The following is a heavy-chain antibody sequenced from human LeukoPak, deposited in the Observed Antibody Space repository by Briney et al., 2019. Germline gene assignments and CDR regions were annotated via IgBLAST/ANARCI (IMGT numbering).Heavy chain of an antibody. J-gene: IGHJ4*02. Sequence: GGSLRLSCVGSGFTVRSRFMGSVRQAPGKGLEWVSNLYNDAFDSATHYADSVKGRFTISRDNSQNTLYLKMNSLRAEDTAMYYCAREIGGGLHYFHLWGQGTPVTVSS. D-gene: IGHD1-26*01. CDR1: GFTVRSRF. V-gene: IGHV3-53*01. CDR3: AREIGGGLHYFHL. CDR2: LYNDAFDSAT.